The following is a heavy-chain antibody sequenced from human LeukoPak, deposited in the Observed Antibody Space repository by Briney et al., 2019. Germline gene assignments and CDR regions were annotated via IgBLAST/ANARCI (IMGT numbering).Heavy chain of an antibody. CDR1: GFTFSDSA. CDR2: ISASGGNS. V-gene: IGHV3-23*01. CDR3: ARDIDWGF. J-gene: IGHJ4*02. Sequence: GGSLRLSCEASGFTFSDSAMSWVRQASGRGLEWVSLISASGGNSYYADSVKGRFTVSRDSSKNTLHLQMNSLRAEDTAVYYCARDIDWGFWGRGPLVTVSS. D-gene: IGHD2-21*01.